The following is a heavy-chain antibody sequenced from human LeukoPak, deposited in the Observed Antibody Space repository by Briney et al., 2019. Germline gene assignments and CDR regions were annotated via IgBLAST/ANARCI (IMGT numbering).Heavy chain of an antibody. Sequence: PSETLSLTCTLSGGSISIYYWSWVRPPPGKGLEWIGYIHYSGSTHYKPSLKSRVTISVDTSKNQFSLQLSSVSAADTAVYYCVPHGIVGASPYTFDYWGQGTLVTVSS. CDR1: GGSISIYY. J-gene: IGHJ4*02. CDR3: VPHGIVGASPYTFDY. CDR2: IHYSGST. D-gene: IGHD1-26*01. V-gene: IGHV4-59*08.